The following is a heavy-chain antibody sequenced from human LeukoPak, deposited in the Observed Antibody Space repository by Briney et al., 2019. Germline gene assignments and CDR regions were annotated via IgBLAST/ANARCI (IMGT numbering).Heavy chain of an antibody. D-gene: IGHD2-21*01. Sequence: PGGSLRLSCAASGFTFDDYGMSWVRQAPGKGLEWVSGINWSGGSTGYADSVKGRFTISRDNAKNSLYLQMNSLRAADTALYYCARAIGVVRYARVYYFDYWGQGTLVTVSS. CDR3: ARAIGVVRYARVYYFDY. V-gene: IGHV3-20*04. CDR1: GFTFDDYG. CDR2: INWSGGST. J-gene: IGHJ4*02.